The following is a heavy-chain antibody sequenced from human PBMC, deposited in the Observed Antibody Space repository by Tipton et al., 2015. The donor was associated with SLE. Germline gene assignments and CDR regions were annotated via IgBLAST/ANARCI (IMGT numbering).Heavy chain of an antibody. CDR1: GGSISSHY. Sequence: TLSLTCTASGGSISSHYWGWIRQPPGKGLEWIGYIYYSGSTNYNPSLKSRVTISVDTSKNQFSLKLSSVTAADTAVYYCASMIVVIPVEARRDGMDVWGQGTTVTVSS. V-gene: IGHV4-59*11. CDR3: ASMIVVIPVEARRDGMDV. CDR2: IYYSGST. J-gene: IGHJ6*02. D-gene: IGHD2-2*01.